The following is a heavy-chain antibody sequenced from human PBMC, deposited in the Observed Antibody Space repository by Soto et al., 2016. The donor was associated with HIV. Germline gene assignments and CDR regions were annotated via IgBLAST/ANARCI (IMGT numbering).Heavy chain of an antibody. Sequence: EVQLVESGGDLVQPGRSLKLSCALSGSGFTFGSYSMAWVRQAPGKGLQWVAHIKTDGSEMNYLPSVRGRFIISRDNAKQSLFLHMSNLRAEDTAVYYCARVPYMTLSPWYFDLVGPGTLVTVSS. CDR3: ARVPYMTLSPWYFDL. CDR2: IKTDGSEM. V-gene: IGHV3-7*04. D-gene: IGHD3-16*01. J-gene: IGHJ2*01. CDR1: GFTFGSYS.